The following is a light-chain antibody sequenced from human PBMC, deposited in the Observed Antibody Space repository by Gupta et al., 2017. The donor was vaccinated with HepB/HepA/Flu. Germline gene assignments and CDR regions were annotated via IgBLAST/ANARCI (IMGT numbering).Light chain of an antibody. V-gene: IGLV3-1*01. Sequence: SYDLTQPPSVSVSPGQTASITCSGDKLGDKYACWYQQKPGQFPVLVIYQDNKRPSGIPERFSGSNSGNTATLTISGTQAMDEADYYCQAWDTRIFGGGTKLTVL. CDR3: QAWDTRI. J-gene: IGLJ2*01. CDR2: QDN. CDR1: KLGDKY.